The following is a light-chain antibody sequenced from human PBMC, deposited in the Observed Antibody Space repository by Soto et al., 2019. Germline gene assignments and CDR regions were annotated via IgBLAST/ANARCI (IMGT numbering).Light chain of an antibody. CDR1: STDIGTYEY. J-gene: IGLJ3*02. CDR2: GVT. CDR3: CSYAGSYTLV. Sequence: QSALAQPRSVSGSPGQSVTISCTGTSTDIGTYEYVSWYQHHPGKAPKLMIYGVTKRPSGVPDRFSGSKSGNTASLTISVLQAEDEADYFCCSYAGSYTLVFGGGTKLTVL. V-gene: IGLV2-11*01.